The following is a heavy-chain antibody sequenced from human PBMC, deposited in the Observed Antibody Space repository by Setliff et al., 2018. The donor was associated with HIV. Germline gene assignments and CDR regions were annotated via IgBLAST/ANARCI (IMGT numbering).Heavy chain of an antibody. V-gene: IGHV3-23*01. Sequence: PGGSLRLSCAASGFTFSSYAMSWVRQTPEKGLEWVSIITSGGSTYYADSAKGRFIISRDNSQNTLYLQMNSLRADDTAIYYCAKHECSGGCYYYMDVWGKGIMVTVSS. J-gene: IGHJ6*03. D-gene: IGHD2-15*01. CDR3: AKHECSGGCYYYMDV. CDR1: GFTFSSYA. CDR2: ITSGGST.